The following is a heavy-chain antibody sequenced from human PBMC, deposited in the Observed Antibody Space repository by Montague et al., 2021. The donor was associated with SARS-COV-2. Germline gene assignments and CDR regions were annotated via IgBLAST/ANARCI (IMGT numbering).Heavy chain of an antibody. CDR3: ARDRWDRNGMDV. V-gene: IGHV3-48*02. CDR2: ISSSSSTI. D-gene: IGHD5-24*01. CDR1: GFTFGSYS. Sequence: SLSLSFPASGFTFGSYSMNWVRQAPGKGLEWVSYISSSSSTIYYADSVKGRFTISRDNAKNSLYLQMNSLRDEDTAVYYCARDRWDRNGMDVWGQGTTVTVSS. J-gene: IGHJ6*02.